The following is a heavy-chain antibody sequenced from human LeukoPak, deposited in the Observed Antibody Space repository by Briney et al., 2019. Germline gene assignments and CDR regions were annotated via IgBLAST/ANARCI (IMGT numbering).Heavy chain of an antibody. CDR3: ARYSGAYSGAFDI. D-gene: IGHD1-26*01. CDR2: INSDGSST. CDR1: GFTFSSYW. V-gene: IGHV3-74*01. J-gene: IGHJ3*02. Sequence: GGSLRLSCAASGFTFSSYWMHWVRQAPGKGLVWVSRINSDGSSTSYADSVKGRFTISRDNAKNTLYLQMNSLRAEDTAVYYCARYSGAYSGAFDIWGQGTMVTVSS.